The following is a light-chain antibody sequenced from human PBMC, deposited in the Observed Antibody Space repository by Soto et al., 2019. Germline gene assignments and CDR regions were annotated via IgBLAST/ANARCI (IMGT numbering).Light chain of an antibody. Sequence: EIVMTQSPATLSVSPGERATISCRASQSFSTNLAWYQQKPGQAPRLLIYGASTRATGIPARFSGSGSGTEFTLTISSLQSEDFAVYYCQQYNNWPPWTFGQGTKVEIK. CDR3: QQYNNWPPWT. CDR2: GAS. J-gene: IGKJ1*01. CDR1: QSFSTN. V-gene: IGKV3-15*01.